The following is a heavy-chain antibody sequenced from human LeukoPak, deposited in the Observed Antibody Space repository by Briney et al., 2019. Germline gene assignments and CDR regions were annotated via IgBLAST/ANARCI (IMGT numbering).Heavy chain of an antibody. J-gene: IGHJ5*02. D-gene: IGHD1-26*01. V-gene: IGHV3-48*01. CDR1: GFTFSSFS. CDR3: ARRPVGVSKYWFDP. CDR2: ISSSSSTI. Sequence: PGRSLRLSCAASGFTFSSFSMNWVRQAPGKGLEWVSYISSSSSTIYYADSVKGRFTISRDNAKNSLYLQMNSLRAEDTAVYYCARRPVGVSKYWFDPWGQGTLVTVSS.